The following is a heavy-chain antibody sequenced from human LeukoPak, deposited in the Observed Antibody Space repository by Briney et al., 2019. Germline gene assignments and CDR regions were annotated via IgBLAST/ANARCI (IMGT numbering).Heavy chain of an antibody. V-gene: IGHV3-30-3*01. CDR3: ARGGRYCSGGSCYSGVDFDY. CDR1: GFTFSSYA. D-gene: IGHD2-15*01. Sequence: GRSLRLSCAASGFTFSSYAMHWVRQAPGKGLEWVAVISYDGSNKYYADSVKGRFTISRDNSKNTLYLQMNSLRAEDTAVYYCARGGRYCSGGSCYSGVDFDYWGQGTLVTVSS. CDR2: ISYDGSNK. J-gene: IGHJ4*02.